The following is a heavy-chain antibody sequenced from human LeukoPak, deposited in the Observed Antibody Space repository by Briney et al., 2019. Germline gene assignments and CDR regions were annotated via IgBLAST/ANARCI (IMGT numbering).Heavy chain of an antibody. J-gene: IGHJ3*01. CDR1: GDSVSRSGVA. Sequence: SQTLSLTCDISGDSVSRSGVAWNWIRQSPSRGPEWLGRTYYGSNEYSVSMRGRITIGTDASNNHFSLQLNSMTPDDTAMYYCARGQNSAFDVWSQGTMVTVSS. CDR2: TYYGSN. CDR3: ARGQNSAFDV. V-gene: IGHV6-1*01. D-gene: IGHD1-7*01.